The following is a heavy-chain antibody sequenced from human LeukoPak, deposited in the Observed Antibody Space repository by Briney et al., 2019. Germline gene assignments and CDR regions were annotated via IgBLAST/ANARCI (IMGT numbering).Heavy chain of an antibody. D-gene: IGHD3-22*01. CDR2: IYYSGST. CDR1: GGSISSYY. Sequence: SETLSLTCTVSGGSISSYYWRWIRQPPGKGLEWIGYIYYSGSTNYNPSLKSRVTISVDTSKNQFSLKLSSVTAADTAVYYCARFDSSGYFDAFDIWGQGTMVTVSS. J-gene: IGHJ3*02. V-gene: IGHV4-59*01. CDR3: ARFDSSGYFDAFDI.